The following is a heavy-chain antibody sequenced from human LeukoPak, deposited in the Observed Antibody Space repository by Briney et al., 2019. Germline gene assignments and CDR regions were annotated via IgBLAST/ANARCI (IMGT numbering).Heavy chain of an antibody. Sequence: SGGSLRLSCAVSGFTFSGFWMSWSRQAPGKGLEWVASINSDGSEGYYADVVKGRFTISRDNALNSLYLQMNSLRAEDTAIYYCARSIPYGTTWYGRSDYWGQGTLVTVSS. D-gene: IGHD6-13*01. CDR2: INSDGSEG. CDR3: ARSIPYGTTWYGRSDY. V-gene: IGHV3-7*03. J-gene: IGHJ4*02. CDR1: GFTFSGFW.